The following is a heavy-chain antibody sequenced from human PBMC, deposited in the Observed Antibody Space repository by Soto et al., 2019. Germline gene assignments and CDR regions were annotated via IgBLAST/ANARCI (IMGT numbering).Heavy chain of an antibody. CDR2: ISAYNGNT. CDR1: GYTFTSDG. V-gene: IGHV1-18*04. CDR3: ARDMGATIFGVVYYYYGMDV. J-gene: IGHJ6*02. Sequence: PSVKVSCKASGYTFTSDGISWVRQAPGQGLEWMGWISAYNGNTNYAQKLQGRVTMTTDTSTSTAYMELRSLRSDDTAVYYCARDMGATIFGVVYYYYGMDVWGQGTTVTVSS. D-gene: IGHD3-3*01.